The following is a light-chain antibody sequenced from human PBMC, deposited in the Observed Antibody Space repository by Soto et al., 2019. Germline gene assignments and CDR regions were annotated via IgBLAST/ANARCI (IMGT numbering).Light chain of an antibody. Sequence: EIVLTQSPGTLSLSPGERATLSCRASQSVRSSYLAWYQHKPGQAPRLLIYGASSRAAGIPDRFSGSESGTDFTLTISRLEPEDFAVYYCQQYGSPPWTFGQGTKVDIK. CDR3: QQYGSPPWT. V-gene: IGKV3-20*01. J-gene: IGKJ1*01. CDR1: QSVRSSY. CDR2: GAS.